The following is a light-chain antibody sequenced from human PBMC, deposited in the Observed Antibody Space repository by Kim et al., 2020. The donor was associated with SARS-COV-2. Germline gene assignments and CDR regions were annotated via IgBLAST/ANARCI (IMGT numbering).Light chain of an antibody. CDR1: SSDGGTYNY. Sequence: GQSFTISCAGTSSDGGTYNYVSWYQQHPDKAPKLMIYDVSKRPSGVPDRFSASKSGNTASLTISGLQAEDEADYYCCSYAGSYSWVFGGGTQLTVL. CDR3: CSYAGSYSWV. V-gene: IGLV2-11*03. J-gene: IGLJ3*02. CDR2: DVS.